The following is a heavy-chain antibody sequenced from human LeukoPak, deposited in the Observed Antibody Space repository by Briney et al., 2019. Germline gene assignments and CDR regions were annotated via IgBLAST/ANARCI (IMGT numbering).Heavy chain of an antibody. D-gene: IGHD3-10*01. V-gene: IGHV4-34*01. CDR3: ARPLWFGSSEGDYHYMDV. CDR2: VNHSGST. J-gene: IGHJ6*03. CDR1: SGSFSGYY. Sequence: PSETLSPTCAVYSGSFSGYYGSWIRQPPGKGLEWIGEVNHSGSTNYNPSLKSRVTISVDTSKNQFSLKLSSVTAADTAVYYCARPLWFGSSEGDYHYMDVWGKGTTVTVSS.